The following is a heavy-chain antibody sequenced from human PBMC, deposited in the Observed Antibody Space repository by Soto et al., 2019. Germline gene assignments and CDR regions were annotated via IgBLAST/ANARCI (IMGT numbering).Heavy chain of an antibody. CDR2: INPNSGGT. J-gene: IGHJ4*02. Sequence: ASVKVSCKASGYTSTGYYMHWVRQAPGQGLEWMGWINPNSGGTNYAQKFQGRVTMTRDTSISTAYMELSRLRSDDTAVYYCARARYSGSYYDYWGQGTLVTVSS. CDR1: GYTSTGYY. D-gene: IGHD1-26*01. V-gene: IGHV1-2*02. CDR3: ARARYSGSYYDY.